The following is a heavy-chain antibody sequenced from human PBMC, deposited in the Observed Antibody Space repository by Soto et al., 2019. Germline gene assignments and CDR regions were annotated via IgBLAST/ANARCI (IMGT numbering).Heavy chain of an antibody. CDR3: ASEGDYGGNPIEDY. V-gene: IGHV1-69*06. Sequence: QVQLVQSGAEVKKPGCSVKVSCKASGGTFSSYAISWVRQAPGQGLEWMRGIIPIFGTANYAQKFQGRVTITADKSTSTAYMELSSLRSEDTAVYYCASEGDYGGNPIEDYWGQGTLVTVSS. CDR2: IIPIFGTA. J-gene: IGHJ4*02. D-gene: IGHD4-17*01. CDR1: GGTFSSYA.